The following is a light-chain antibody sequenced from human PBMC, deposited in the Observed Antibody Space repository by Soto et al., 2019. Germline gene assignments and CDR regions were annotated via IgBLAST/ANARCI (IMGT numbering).Light chain of an antibody. V-gene: IGKV1-33*01. CDR1: QDIDKY. CDR2: DVS. CDR3: QQVYDSPIT. Sequence: DIQMTQSHSSLSAYVGDRVTITYQASQDIDKYLNWYQQKPGKAPKLLIDDVSNLETGVPSRFSGSGSGTHFTFTIASLQPEDTAIYYCQQVYDSPITFGQGTRLEIK. J-gene: IGKJ5*01.